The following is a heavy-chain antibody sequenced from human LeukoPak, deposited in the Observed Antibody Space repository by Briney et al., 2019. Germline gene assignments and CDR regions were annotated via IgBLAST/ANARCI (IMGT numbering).Heavy chain of an antibody. CDR3: ARDVEMATTYYYYGMDV. V-gene: IGHV3-30-3*01. D-gene: IGHD5-24*01. Sequence: GGSLRLSRAASGFTFRSYSMHWFRQAPPRGLPGVAVISHDGSNKYYADSVKGRFTISRDNSKNTLYLQMNSLRAEDTDVYYCARDVEMATTYYYYGMDVWGQGTTVTVSS. J-gene: IGHJ6*02. CDR2: ISHDGSNK. CDR1: GFTFRSYS.